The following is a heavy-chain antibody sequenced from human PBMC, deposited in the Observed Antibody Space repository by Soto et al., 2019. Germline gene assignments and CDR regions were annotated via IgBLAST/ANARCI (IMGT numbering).Heavy chain of an antibody. CDR1: GFSITSYF. V-gene: IGHV4-59*01. CDR2: ISFNGAT. CDR3: ARDRRDGYKRYFEF. J-gene: IGHJ4*02. D-gene: IGHD5-12*01. Sequence: SETLSLTCTVSGFSITSYFWSWIRQTPRKGLDWIASISFNGATYSNPSLKDRPAPSADNTGNHLSLPLNYVPSADPGVYFCARDRRDGYKRYFEFWGQGNRVSLL.